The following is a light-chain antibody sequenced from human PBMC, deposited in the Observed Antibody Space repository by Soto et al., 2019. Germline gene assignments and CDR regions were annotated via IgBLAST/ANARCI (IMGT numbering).Light chain of an antibody. J-gene: IGKJ1*01. Sequence: DIQMTHSPSTLSASVGDIVTITCRASQNINEWLAWYQQKPGKAPKFLIYDASILESGVPSRFSGSGSGTEFTLTISSLQPDDFATYYCQRYNSYSRTFGQGTKV. V-gene: IGKV1-5*01. CDR2: DAS. CDR3: QRYNSYSRT. CDR1: QNINEW.